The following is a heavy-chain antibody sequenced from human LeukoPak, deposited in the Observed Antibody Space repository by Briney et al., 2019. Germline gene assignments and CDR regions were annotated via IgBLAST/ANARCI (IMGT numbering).Heavy chain of an antibody. CDR1: GGSIGSYY. CDR3: ARVRDGYNDC. CDR2: IYHSGST. V-gene: IGHV4-59*01. D-gene: IGHD5-24*01. J-gene: IGHJ4*02. Sequence: SETLSLTCTVSGGSIGSYYWSWIRQPPGKGLEWIGYIYHSGSTNYNPSLKSRVTISVDTSKNQFSLKLSSVSAADTAVYYCARVRDGYNDCWGQGTLVTVSS.